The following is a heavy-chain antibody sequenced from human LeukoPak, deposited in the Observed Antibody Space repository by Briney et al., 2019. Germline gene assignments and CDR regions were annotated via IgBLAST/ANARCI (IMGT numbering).Heavy chain of an antibody. CDR3: ATNLYGSGNYFAY. CDR2: IYHSGST. D-gene: IGHD3-10*01. CDR1: GYSISSGYY. J-gene: IGHJ4*02. Sequence: SETLSLTCTVSGYSISSGYYWGWIRQPPGKGLEGIGSIYHSGSTYYNPSLKSRVTISVDTSKNQFSLKLTSVTAADTAVYYCATNLYGSGNYFAYWGQGTLVTVSS. V-gene: IGHV4-38-2*02.